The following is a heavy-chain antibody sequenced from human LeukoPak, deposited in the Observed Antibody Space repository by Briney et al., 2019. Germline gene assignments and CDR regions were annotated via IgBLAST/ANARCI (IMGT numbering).Heavy chain of an antibody. CDR2: INPNSGGT. CDR3: ARVHDNQVGIVIPFDY. D-gene: IGHD2/OR15-2a*01. CDR1: GYTFTGYY. J-gene: IGHJ4*02. Sequence: ASVKVSCKASGYTFTGYYMHWVRQAPGQGLEWMGRINPNSGGTNYAQKFQGRVTMTRDTSISTAYMELSRLRSDDTAVYYCARVHDNQVGIVIPFDYWGQGTLVTVSS. V-gene: IGHV1-2*06.